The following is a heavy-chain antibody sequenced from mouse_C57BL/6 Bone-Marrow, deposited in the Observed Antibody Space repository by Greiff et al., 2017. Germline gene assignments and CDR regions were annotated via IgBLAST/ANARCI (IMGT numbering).Heavy chain of an antibody. CDR1: GFTFTDYY. Sequence: EVQRVESGGGLVQPGGSLSLSCAASGFTFTDYYMSWVRQPPGKALEWLGFIRNKANGYTTEYSASVKGRFTISSDNSQSILYLQMNALRAEDSATYYCARWGNYYAMDDWGKGTSVTVSS. V-gene: IGHV7-3*01. CDR2: IRNKANGYTT. CDR3: ARWGNYYAMDD. J-gene: IGHJ4*01.